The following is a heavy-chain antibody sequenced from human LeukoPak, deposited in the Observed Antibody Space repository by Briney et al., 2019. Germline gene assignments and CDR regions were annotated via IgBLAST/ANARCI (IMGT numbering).Heavy chain of an antibody. D-gene: IGHD2-8*02. Sequence: GGSLRLSCAASGFTLSSYAMTWVRQAPGKGLEWVSAISGSGDSTYYADSVEGRFTISRDNSKNTLYLQMNSLRAEDTAVYYCTKRTHVLVVASYYYGMDVWGQGTTVTVSS. CDR1: GFTLSSYA. J-gene: IGHJ6*02. CDR2: ISGSGDST. V-gene: IGHV3-23*01. CDR3: TKRTHVLVVASYYYGMDV.